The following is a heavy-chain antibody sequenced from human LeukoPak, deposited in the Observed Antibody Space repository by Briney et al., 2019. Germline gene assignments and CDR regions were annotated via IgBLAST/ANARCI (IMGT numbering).Heavy chain of an antibody. D-gene: IGHD1-26*01. CDR1: GYSFTNYG. J-gene: IGHJ4*02. V-gene: IGHV1-18*01. Sequence: ASVRLSCKASGYSFTNYGINWVRQAPGQGLEWMGWISAYNGDSNYAQKFQGRVTMTTDTSATTAYMELRSLTSEDTAVYYCARALPEEDYWGQRTLVTVSS. CDR2: ISAYNGDS. CDR3: ARALPEEDY.